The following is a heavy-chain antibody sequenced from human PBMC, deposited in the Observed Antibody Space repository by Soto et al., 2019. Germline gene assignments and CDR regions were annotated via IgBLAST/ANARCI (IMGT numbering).Heavy chain of an antibody. D-gene: IGHD3-10*01. V-gene: IGHV1-2*02. Sequence: QVQLVQSGAEVKEPGDSVRVSCEASGYTFTAYYIHWVRQAPGQGLEWMGWINPKFGDTAYAQDFQGRVSMTRDMSISTVYMEVSRLTSDDTAIYYCARNMDYYYGPGSGNGHGFWGQGTTVTVFS. CDR1: GYTFTAYY. CDR2: INPKFGDT. J-gene: IGHJ6*02. CDR3: ARNMDYYYGPGSGNGHGF.